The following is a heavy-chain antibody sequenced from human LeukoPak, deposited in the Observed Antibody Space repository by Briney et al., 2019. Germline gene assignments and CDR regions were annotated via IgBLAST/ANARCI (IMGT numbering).Heavy chain of an antibody. D-gene: IGHD7-27*01. CDR2: IYYSGST. J-gene: IGHJ6*03. CDR1: GYSISSSYY. CDR3: ARRVLANWGYYYYMDV. Sequence: PSETLSLTCAVSGYSISSSYYWGWIRQPPGKGLEWIGSIYYSGSTYYNPSLKSRVTISVDTSKNQFSLKLSSVTAADTAVYYCARRVLANWGYYYYMDVWGKGTTVTVSS. V-gene: IGHV4-38-2*01.